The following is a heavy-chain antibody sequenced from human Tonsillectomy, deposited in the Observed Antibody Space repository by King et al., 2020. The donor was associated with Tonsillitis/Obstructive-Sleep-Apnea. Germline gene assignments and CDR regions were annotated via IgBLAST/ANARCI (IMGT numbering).Heavy chain of an antibody. V-gene: IGHV4-31*03. CDR3: ARERSESSYGFPGGGYYYGMDV. J-gene: IGHJ6*02. D-gene: IGHD5-18*01. CDR2: IYYSGST. Sequence: QLQESGPGLVKPSQTLSLTCTVSGGSISSGGYYWSWIRQHPGKGLEWIGYIYYSGSTYYNPSLKSRVTISVDTSKNQFSLKLSSVTAADTAVYYCARERSESSYGFPGGGYYYGMDVWGQGTTVTVSS. CDR1: GGSISSGGYY.